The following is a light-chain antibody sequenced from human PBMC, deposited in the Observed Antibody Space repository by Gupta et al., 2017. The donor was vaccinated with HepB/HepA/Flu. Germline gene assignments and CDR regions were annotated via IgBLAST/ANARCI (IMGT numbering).Light chain of an antibody. Sequence: DIVMTQSPDSLAVSLGERATINCKSSQTVLYSSSDKHYLAWYQQKPGQPPKVLIYWASTRESGVPDRFSGSGSGTDFTLTISSLQAEDVGVYYCQQYFSAPFTFGPGTKVDIK. V-gene: IGKV4-1*01. J-gene: IGKJ3*01. CDR2: WAS. CDR1: QTVLYSSSDKHY. CDR3: QQYFSAPFT.